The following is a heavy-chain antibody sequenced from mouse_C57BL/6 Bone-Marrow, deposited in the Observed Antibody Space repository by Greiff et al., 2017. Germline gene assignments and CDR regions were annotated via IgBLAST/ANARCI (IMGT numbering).Heavy chain of an antibody. Sequence: EVQGVESGGGLVKPGGSLKLSCAASGFTFSDYGMHWVRQAPEKGLEWVAYISSCSSTIYYADTVKGRFTISRDNAKNTLFLQMTSLRSEDTAMYYCARDYYGKAFAYWGQGTLVTVSA. CDR1: GFTFSDYG. CDR2: ISSCSSTI. V-gene: IGHV5-17*01. D-gene: IGHD2-1*01. J-gene: IGHJ3*01. CDR3: ARDYYGKAFAY.